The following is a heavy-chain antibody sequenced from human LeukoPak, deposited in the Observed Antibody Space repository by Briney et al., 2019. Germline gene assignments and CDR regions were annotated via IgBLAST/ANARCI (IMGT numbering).Heavy chain of an antibody. CDR3: ARADYGSGSLYYYGMDV. J-gene: IGHJ6*02. V-gene: IGHV4-59*01. D-gene: IGHD3-10*01. Sequence: VKPSETLSLTCTVSGGSISSFYWSWIRQPPGKGLEWIGYIYYSGSTSYHPSLTSRVTISVDTSKNQFTLKLTSVTAADTAVYYSARADYGSGSLYYYGMDVWGQGATVTVSS. CDR1: GGSISSFY. CDR2: IYYSGST.